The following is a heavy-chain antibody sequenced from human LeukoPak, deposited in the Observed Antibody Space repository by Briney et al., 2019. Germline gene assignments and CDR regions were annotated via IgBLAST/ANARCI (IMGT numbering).Heavy chain of an antibody. D-gene: IGHD5-18*01. V-gene: IGHV3-7*01. J-gene: IGHJ4*02. Sequence: GGSLRLSCAASGFTFTTFWMSWVRQAPGKGLEWLANIKEDGSEKYYLDSVRGRITVSRDNAKNSLNLQIDSLGVEDTAVYYCARGVRGQLYYFAYWGPGTLVTVSS. CDR2: IKEDGSEK. CDR1: GFTFTTFW. CDR3: ARGVRGQLYYFAY.